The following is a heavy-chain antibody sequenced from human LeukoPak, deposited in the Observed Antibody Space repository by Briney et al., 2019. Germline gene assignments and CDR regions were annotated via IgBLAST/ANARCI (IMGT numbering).Heavy chain of an antibody. J-gene: IGHJ6*03. Sequence: GASVKVSCKASGYTFTIYGMSWVRQAPGQGLEWMGIINPSGGSTSYAQKFQGRVTMTRDMSTSTVYMELSSLRSEDTAVYYCARVGSSAVTTSYYYYMDVWGKGTTVTVSS. CDR3: ARVGSSAVTTSYYYYMDV. D-gene: IGHD4-17*01. CDR1: GYTFTIYG. CDR2: INPSGGST. V-gene: IGHV1-46*01.